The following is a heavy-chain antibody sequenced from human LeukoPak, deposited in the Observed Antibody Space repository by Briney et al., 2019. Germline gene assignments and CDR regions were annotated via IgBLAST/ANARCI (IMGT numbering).Heavy chain of an antibody. V-gene: IGHV4-59*01. J-gene: IGHJ4*02. CDR1: GVSISSYY. CDR2: IYYSGST. CDR3: ARSFHSSGYYWAY. Sequence: SETLSLTCTVSGVSISSYYWSWIRQPPGKGLEWIGYIYYSGSTNYNPSLKSRVTISVDTSKNQFSLKLSSVTAADTAVYYCARSFHSSGYYWAYWGQGTLVTVSS. D-gene: IGHD3-22*01.